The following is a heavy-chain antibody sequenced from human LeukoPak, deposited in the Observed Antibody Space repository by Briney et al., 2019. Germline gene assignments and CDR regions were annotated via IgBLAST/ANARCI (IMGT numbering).Heavy chain of an antibody. V-gene: IGHV3-48*04. CDR1: GFTFSSYS. Sequence: GGSLRLSCAASGFTFSSYSMNWVRQAPGKGLEWVSYISSSSTIYYADSVKGRFTISRDNAKNSLYLQMNSLRAEDTAVYSCARDGYCSTTSCHAAFDYWGQGTLVTVSS. J-gene: IGHJ4*02. CDR3: ARDGYCSTTSCHAAFDY. D-gene: IGHD2-2*01. CDR2: ISSSSTI.